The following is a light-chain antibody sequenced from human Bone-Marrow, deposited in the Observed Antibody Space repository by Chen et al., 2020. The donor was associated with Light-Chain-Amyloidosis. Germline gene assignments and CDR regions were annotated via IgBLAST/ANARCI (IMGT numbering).Light chain of an antibody. J-gene: IGLJ1*01. CDR1: SSDVGGYNY. CDR3: SSYTSSSTYV. Sequence: QSALTQPASVCGSPGQSITISCTGTSSDVGGYNYVSWYQQHPGKAPKLMIYDVSNRPSGVSNRFAVSKSGNTASLTISGLQAEDEADYYCSSYTSSSTYVFGTGTKVTVL. CDR2: DVS. V-gene: IGLV2-14*01.